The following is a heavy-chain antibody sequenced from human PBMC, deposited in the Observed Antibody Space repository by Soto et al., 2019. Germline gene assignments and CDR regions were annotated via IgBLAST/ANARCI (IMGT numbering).Heavy chain of an antibody. CDR3: ARDEDSGWNYFDY. CDR1: GYTFTSYG. D-gene: IGHD6-19*01. CDR2: ISAYNGNI. J-gene: IGHJ4*02. V-gene: IGHV1-18*01. Sequence: QVQLVQSGAEVKKPGASVKVSCKASGYTFTSYGINWVRQAPGQGLEWMGWISAYNGNINYVQMLQGRVTVTTDTSTSTAYMELRSLRPDDTAVYYCARDEDSGWNYFDYWGQGTLVTVSS.